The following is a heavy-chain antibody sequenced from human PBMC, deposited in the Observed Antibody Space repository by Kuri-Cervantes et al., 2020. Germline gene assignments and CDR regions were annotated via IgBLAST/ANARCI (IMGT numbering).Heavy chain of an antibody. Sequence: GESLKISCAASGFTFSDYYMSWIRQAPGKGLEWVAVISYDGSNKYYADSVKGRFTISSDNSKNTLYLQMNSLRAEDTAVYYCATRDYDYVWGSYRQAGARFDYWGQGTLVTVSS. V-gene: IGHV3-30*03. CDR2: ISYDGSNK. CDR1: GFTFSDYY. D-gene: IGHD3-16*02. J-gene: IGHJ4*02. CDR3: ATRDYDYVWGSYRQAGARFDY.